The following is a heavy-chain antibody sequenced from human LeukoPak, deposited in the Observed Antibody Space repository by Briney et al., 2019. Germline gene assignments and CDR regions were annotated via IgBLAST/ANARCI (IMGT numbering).Heavy chain of an antibody. CDR2: VHYSGHT. CDR1: GYPISGGHF. D-gene: IGHD2-15*01. CDR3: ARDRMAATYLGDWYFDL. J-gene: IGHJ2*01. V-gene: IGHV4-28*03. Sequence: SGTLSLTCAVSGYPISGGHFWGWIRQPPGKGLEWIGNVHYSGHTYYKPSLRGRVAMSADTSRNRFSLTLNAVTAADTAVYYCARDRMAATYLGDWYFDLWGRGTLVTVSS.